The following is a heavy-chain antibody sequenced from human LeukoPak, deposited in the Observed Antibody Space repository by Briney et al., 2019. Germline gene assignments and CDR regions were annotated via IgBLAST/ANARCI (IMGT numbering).Heavy chain of an antibody. J-gene: IGHJ4*02. Sequence: GGSLRLSCAASGFTFSNCAMSWVRQAPEKGLEWVSGISGSGSSTYYADSVKGRFTISRDNCENTLSLQMNSLRADDTAIYYCAKSCNSGNCYYNYWGQGTLATVSS. D-gene: IGHD2/OR15-2a*01. V-gene: IGHV3-23*01. CDR2: ISGSGSST. CDR1: GFTFSNCA. CDR3: AKSCNSGNCYYNY.